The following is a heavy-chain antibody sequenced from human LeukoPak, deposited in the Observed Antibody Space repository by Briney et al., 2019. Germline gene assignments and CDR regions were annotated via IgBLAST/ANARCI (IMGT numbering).Heavy chain of an antibody. D-gene: IGHD6-13*01. J-gene: IGHJ4*02. CDR3: SRGYSSSWPNAIDY. V-gene: IGHV3-73*01. Sequence: PGGSLKLSCAASGFTFCGSPMHWVREASGKGLEWVGRIRSKGNSYATAYAASVKGRFTISRDDSKNTAYLQMNSLKTEDTAVYYCSRGYSSSWPNAIDYWGQGTLVTVSS. CDR1: GFTFCGSP. CDR2: IRSKGNSYAT.